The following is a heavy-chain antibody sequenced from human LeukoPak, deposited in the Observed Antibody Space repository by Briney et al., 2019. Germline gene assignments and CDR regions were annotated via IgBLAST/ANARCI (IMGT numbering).Heavy chain of an antibody. CDR2: INPNSGGT. D-gene: IGHD2-21*01. CDR3: AIVFVHYMDV. CDR1: GYTFTGYY. V-gene: IGHV1-2*02. Sequence: GASVKVSCKCCGYTFTGYYMHGVGQAGAQGGKWMGWINPNSGGTNYAKKFQGRVTRTRDTSISTAYMELSRLRSDDTAVYYCAIVFVHYMDVWGKGTTVTVSS. J-gene: IGHJ6*03.